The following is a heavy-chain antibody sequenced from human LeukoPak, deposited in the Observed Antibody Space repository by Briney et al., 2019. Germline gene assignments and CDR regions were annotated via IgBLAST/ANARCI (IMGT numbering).Heavy chain of an antibody. D-gene: IGHD2-2*01. CDR3: ARSSTSPRFDY. Sequence: GGSLRLSCAASGFTFSSYSMNWVRQAPGKGLEWVLYISSSSSTIYYADSVKGRFTISRDNAKNSLYLQMNSLRAEDTAVYYCARSSTSPRFDYWGQGTLVTVSS. CDR1: GFTFSSYS. V-gene: IGHV3-48*04. J-gene: IGHJ4*02. CDR2: ISSSSSTI.